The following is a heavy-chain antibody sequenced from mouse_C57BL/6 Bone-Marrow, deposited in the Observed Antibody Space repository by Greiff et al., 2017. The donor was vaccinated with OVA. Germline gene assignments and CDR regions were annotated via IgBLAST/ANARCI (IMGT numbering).Heavy chain of an antibody. J-gene: IGHJ2*01. V-gene: IGHV5-4*01. CDR1: GFTFSSYA. CDR2: ISDGGSYT. CDR3: AREVPFDY. Sequence: EVQVVESGGGLVKPGGSLKLSCAASGFTFSSYAMSWVRQTPEKRLEWVATISDGGSYTYYPDNVKGRFTISRDNAKNNLYLQMSHLKSEDTAMYYCAREVPFDYWGQGTTLTVSS.